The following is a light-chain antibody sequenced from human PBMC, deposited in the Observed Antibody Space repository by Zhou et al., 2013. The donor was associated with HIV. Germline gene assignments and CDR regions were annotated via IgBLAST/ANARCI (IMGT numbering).Light chain of an antibody. V-gene: IGKV3-20*01. J-gene: IGKJ1*01. Sequence: DIVLTQSPGTLSLSPGERATLSCRASQSVSSPYLAWYQQKPGQAPRLLFYGASSRATGIPDRFSGSGSGTDFTLTISRLDPEDFAVYYCQQYDISPWTF. CDR3: QQYDISPWT. CDR2: GAS. CDR1: QSVSSPY.